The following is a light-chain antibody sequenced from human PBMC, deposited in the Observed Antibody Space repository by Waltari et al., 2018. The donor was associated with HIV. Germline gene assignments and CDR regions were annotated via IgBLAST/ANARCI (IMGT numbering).Light chain of an antibody. CDR2: SNN. V-gene: IGLV1-44*01. J-gene: IGLJ2*01. CDR1: SPNIGDNA. CDR3: ATLDDSLNGPV. Sequence: QSVLTQPPSVSGPPGQRFTISCSGSSPNIGDNAVSWYQQFPGTAPKLLIYSNNQRPSGVPDRFSGSKSGTSASLSISGLQSEDEADYYCATLDDSLNGPVFGGGTKVTVL.